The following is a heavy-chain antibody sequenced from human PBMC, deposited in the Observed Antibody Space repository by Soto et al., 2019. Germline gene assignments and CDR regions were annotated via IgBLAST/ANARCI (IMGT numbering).Heavy chain of an antibody. Sequence: PSEPRSLTCAVYGGSFSGYYWSWIRQPPGKGLEWIGEINHSGSTNYNPSLKSRDTISVDTSKNQFSLKLSSVTAADTAVYYCARGRNYDFWSGYYSSYYYGMDVWGQGTTVTVSS. D-gene: IGHD3-3*01. CDR2: INHSGST. CDR1: GGSFSGYY. V-gene: IGHV4-34*01. CDR3: ARGRNYDFWSGYYSSYYYGMDV. J-gene: IGHJ6*02.